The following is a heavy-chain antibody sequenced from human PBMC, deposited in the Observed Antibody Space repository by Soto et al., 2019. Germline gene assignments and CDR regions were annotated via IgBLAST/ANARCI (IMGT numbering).Heavy chain of an antibody. CDR1: GYTFTSYG. V-gene: IGHV1-18*01. D-gene: IGHD3-16*01. Sequence: QVQLVQSGAEVKKPGASVKVSCKASGYTFTSYGISWVRQAPGKGLEWMGWSNAYNGNTNYAQNLQGRLTMTPDTSTSPAYMELRSLRSDDTAVYYSATDWFGVDHWGRGTLVTVSS. CDR3: ATDWFGVDH. J-gene: IGHJ4*02. CDR2: SNAYNGNT.